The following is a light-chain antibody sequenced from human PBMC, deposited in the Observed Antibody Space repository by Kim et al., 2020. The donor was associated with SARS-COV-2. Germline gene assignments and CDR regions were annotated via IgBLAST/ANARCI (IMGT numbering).Light chain of an antibody. Sequence: PGERATLSCRASQSVDNTHLAWYQQKPGQAPRLLIYGASSRATGIPDRFSGSGSGTDFTLTISRLEPEDFAVYYCQHYDTAPLTFGGGTKV. V-gene: IGKV3-20*01. J-gene: IGKJ4*01. CDR1: QSVDNTH. CDR3: QHYDTAPLT. CDR2: GAS.